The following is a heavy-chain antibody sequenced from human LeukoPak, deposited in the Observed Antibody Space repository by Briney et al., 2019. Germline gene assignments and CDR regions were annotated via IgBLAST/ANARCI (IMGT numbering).Heavy chain of an antibody. Sequence: GGSLRLSCAASGFTFSSYAMSWVRQAPGKGLEWVSYISRSGGPIYYGDSVRGRFTISRDNAKNSLYLQMSSLRAEDTAVYYCARVRYNSGYIFDYWGQGTLVTVSS. D-gene: IGHD5-18*01. J-gene: IGHJ4*02. V-gene: IGHV3-48*04. CDR3: ARVRYNSGYIFDY. CDR1: GFTFSSYA. CDR2: ISRSGGPI.